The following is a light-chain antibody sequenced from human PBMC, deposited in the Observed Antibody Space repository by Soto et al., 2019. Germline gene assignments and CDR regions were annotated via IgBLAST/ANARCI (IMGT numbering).Light chain of an antibody. CDR2: DAS. J-gene: IGKJ4*01. V-gene: IGKV1-5*01. Sequence: DMQMTQSPSTLSASVGDRVTITCRASQSISTWLAWYQQKPGKAPDPLIYDASSLQTGVPSRFSGSGAGTEFTLTITSLQPDDFATYYCQQYDTYPLSFGGGTEVEIK. CDR3: QQYDTYPLS. CDR1: QSISTW.